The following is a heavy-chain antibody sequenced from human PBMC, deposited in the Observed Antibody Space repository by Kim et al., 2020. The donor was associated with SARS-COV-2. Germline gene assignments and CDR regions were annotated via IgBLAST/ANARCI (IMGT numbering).Heavy chain of an antibody. CDR1: GGSINSFY. Sequence: SETLSLTCTVSGGSINSFYWSWTRQPPGKGLEWIGYISYIGNTNYNPSLKSRVTISVDTSKNQFSLKLSSVTAADTAVYYCARASGTVTTFYYHGMGVWG. CDR3: ARASGTVTTFYYHGMGV. CDR2: ISYIGNT. J-gene: IGHJ6*01. D-gene: IGHD4-4*01. V-gene: IGHV4-59*01.